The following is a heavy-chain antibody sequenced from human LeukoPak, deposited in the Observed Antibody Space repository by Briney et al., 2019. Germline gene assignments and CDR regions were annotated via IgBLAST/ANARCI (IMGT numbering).Heavy chain of an antibody. D-gene: IGHD4-11*01. CDR3: ARDNGDYRSIYYYMDV. Sequence: SETLSLTCTVSGGSINSGGSYWSWIRQHPGKGLEWIGCIYYSRSSYYNPSLKSRVTLSLDTSKNQFSLKLSSVTAADTAVYYCARDNGDYRSIYYYMDVWGKGTTVTVSS. CDR1: GGSINSGGSY. J-gene: IGHJ6*03. CDR2: IYYSRSS. V-gene: IGHV4-31*03.